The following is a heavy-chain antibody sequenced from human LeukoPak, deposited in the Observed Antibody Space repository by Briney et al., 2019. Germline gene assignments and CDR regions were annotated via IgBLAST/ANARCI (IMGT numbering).Heavy chain of an antibody. CDR3: ARSKRFGELFGNWFDP. Sequence: GESLKISCKGSGYSFTSHWIGWVRQMPGKGLEWMGIIYPGDSDTRYSPSFQGQVTISADKSISTAYLQWSSLKASDTAMYYCARSKRFGELFGNWFDPWGQGTLVTVSS. D-gene: IGHD3-10*01. V-gene: IGHV5-51*01. J-gene: IGHJ5*02. CDR1: GYSFTSHW. CDR2: IYPGDSDT.